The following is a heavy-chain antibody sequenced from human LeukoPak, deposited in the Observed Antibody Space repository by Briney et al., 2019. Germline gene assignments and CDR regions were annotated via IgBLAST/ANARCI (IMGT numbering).Heavy chain of an antibody. V-gene: IGHV3-74*01. CDR1: GFTFSNYW. J-gene: IGHJ5*02. Sequence: GGSLRLSCAASGFTFSNYWMHWVRQAPGKGLVWVSQINNDGSTTRYADSVKGRFTISRDNAENTLYLQMNSLGAEDAAVYYCARGYSSSWYNWFDPWGQGTLVTVSS. CDR3: ARGYSSSWYNWFDP. CDR2: INNDGSTT. D-gene: IGHD6-13*01.